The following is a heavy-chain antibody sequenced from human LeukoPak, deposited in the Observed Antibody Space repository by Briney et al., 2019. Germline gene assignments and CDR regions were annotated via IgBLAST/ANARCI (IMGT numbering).Heavy chain of an antibody. CDR2: IRSKTDGGTT. D-gene: IGHD2-15*01. V-gene: IGHV3-15*01. J-gene: IGHJ4*02. CDR3: TTDRVVVVAVTRLDY. Sequence: GGSLRLSCAASGFTFSNAWMSWVRQAPGKGLEWAGRIRSKTDGGTTDYAAPVKGRFTISRDDSKNMLCLEMNSLRTEDTAVYYCTTDRVVVVAVTRLDYWGQGTLVTVSS. CDR1: GFTFSNAW.